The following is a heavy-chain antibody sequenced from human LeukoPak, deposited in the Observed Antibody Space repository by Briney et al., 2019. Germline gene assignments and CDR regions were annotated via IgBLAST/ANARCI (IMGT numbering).Heavy chain of an antibody. Sequence: ASVKVSCKASGYPFTGYYMHWVRQAPGQGLEWMGWINPNSGGTNYAQKFQGRVTMARDTSINTAYMELSRLRSDDTAVYFCARGHYYSDSDAFPLHYWGQGTLVTVSS. J-gene: IGHJ4*02. CDR2: INPNSGGT. CDR3: ARGHYYSDSDAFPLHY. V-gene: IGHV1-2*02. D-gene: IGHD3-22*01. CDR1: GYPFTGYY.